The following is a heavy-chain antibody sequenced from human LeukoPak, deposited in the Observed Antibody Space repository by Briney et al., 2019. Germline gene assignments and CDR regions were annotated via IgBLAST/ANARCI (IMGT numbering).Heavy chain of an antibody. CDR1: GGSIISYY. Sequence: SETLSLTCTVSGGSIISYYWSWIRQPPGKGLEWIGYIYYSGSTNYNPSPKSRVTISVDTSKNHFSLKLSSVTAADTAVYYCAGKDSSGYYGWYFDLWGRGTLVTVSS. CDR3: AGKDSSGYYGWYFDL. V-gene: IGHV4-59*01. CDR2: IYYSGST. J-gene: IGHJ2*01. D-gene: IGHD3-22*01.